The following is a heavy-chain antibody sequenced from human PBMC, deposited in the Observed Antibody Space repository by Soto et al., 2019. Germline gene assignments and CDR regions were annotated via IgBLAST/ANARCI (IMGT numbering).Heavy chain of an antibody. CDR2: ISAYNGNT. Sequence: QVQLVQPGAEVKKPGSSVRVSCKASGGTFSRYAVSWVRQAPGQGLEWMGGISAYNGNTNYAQKLQGRVTMTTDTSTSTAYMELRSLRSDDTAVYYCARDQVQLWFGMDVWGQGTTVTVSS. J-gene: IGHJ6*02. CDR3: ARDQVQLWFGMDV. D-gene: IGHD5-18*01. V-gene: IGHV1-18*01. CDR1: GGTFSRYA.